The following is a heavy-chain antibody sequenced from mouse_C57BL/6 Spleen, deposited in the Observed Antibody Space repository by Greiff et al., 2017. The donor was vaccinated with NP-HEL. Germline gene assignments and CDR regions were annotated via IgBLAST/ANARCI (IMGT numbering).Heavy chain of an antibody. V-gene: IGHV1-82*01. CDR3: ARGSYYSNYGGYFDY. J-gene: IGHJ2*01. CDR1: GYAFSSSW. Sequence: QVQLQQSGPELVKPGASVKISCKASGYAFSSSWMNWVKQRPGKGLEWIGRIYPGDGDTNYNGKFKGKATLTADKSSSTAYMQLSSLTSEDSAVYFCARGSYYSNYGGYFDYWGQGTTLTVSS. D-gene: IGHD2-5*01. CDR2: IYPGDGDT.